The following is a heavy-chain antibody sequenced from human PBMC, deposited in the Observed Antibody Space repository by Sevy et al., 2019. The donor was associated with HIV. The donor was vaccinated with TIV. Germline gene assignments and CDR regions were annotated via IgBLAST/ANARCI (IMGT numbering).Heavy chain of an antibody. D-gene: IGHD1-7*01. CDR1: GCTFSSYA. CDR2: LSGNGGST. CDR3: AKDRIWELGDAFDI. J-gene: IGHJ3*02. V-gene: IGHV3-23*01. Sequence: GGSLRLSCAASGCTFSSYAMSWVRQAPGKGLEWVSGLSGNGGSTNYADSVKGWFALSSDNSKNTLYLQMNNLRAEDTAIYFCAKDRIWELGDAFDIWGQGTMVTVSS.